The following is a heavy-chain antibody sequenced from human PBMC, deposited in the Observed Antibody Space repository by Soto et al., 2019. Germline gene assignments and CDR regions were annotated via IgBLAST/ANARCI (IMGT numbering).Heavy chain of an antibody. CDR1: GYSFTSYW. CDR3: ARVLRYFDWLTGPLDAFDI. D-gene: IGHD3-9*01. Sequence: ESVKISFKGAGYSFTSYWISWVRQMPGKGLEWMGRIDPSDSYTNYSPSFQGHVTISADKSISTAYLQWSSLKASDTAMYYCARVLRYFDWLTGPLDAFDIWGQGTMVTVSS. V-gene: IGHV5-10-1*01. CDR2: IDPSDSYT. J-gene: IGHJ3*02.